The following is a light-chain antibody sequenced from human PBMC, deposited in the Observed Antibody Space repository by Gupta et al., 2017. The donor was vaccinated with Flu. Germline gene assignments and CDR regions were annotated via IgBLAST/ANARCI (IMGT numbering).Light chain of an antibody. V-gene: IGKV3-15*01. CDR3: QQYYNWPPWT. CDR1: QSVRGY. CDR2: GAS. Sequence: EVLMTQSPAALSVSPGERATLSCRASQSVRGYLAWYQQKPGQAPRLLIYGASTRATGIPARFSGSGYGTDFTLTISSLQSEDFAVYYCQQYYNWPPWTFGQGTKVEIK. J-gene: IGKJ1*01.